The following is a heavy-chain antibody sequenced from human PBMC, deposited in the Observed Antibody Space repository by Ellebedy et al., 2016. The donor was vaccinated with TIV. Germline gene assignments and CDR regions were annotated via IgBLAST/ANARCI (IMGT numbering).Heavy chain of an antibody. J-gene: IGHJ2*01. CDR3: AREVNWGLVRTGYFDL. CDR2: INHSGST. Sequence: SETVSLTCAVYGGSFSGYYWSWIRQPPGKGLERIGEINHSGSTNYNPSLKSRVTISVDTSKNQFSLKLSSVTAADTAVYYCAREVNWGLVRTGYFDLWGRGTLVTVSS. CDR1: GGSFSGYY. D-gene: IGHD7-27*01. V-gene: IGHV4-34*01.